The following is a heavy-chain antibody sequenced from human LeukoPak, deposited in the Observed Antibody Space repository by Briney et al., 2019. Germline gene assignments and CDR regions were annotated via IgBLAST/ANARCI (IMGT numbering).Heavy chain of an antibody. V-gene: IGHV1-69*04. Sequence: SVKVSCKASGGTFSSYAISWVRQAPGQGLEWMGRIIPILGIANYAQKFQGRVTITADKSTSTAYMELSSLRSEDTTVYYCARALVRGRAHGAFYDILTGYYEDSYYYGMDVWGQGTTVTVSS. D-gene: IGHD3-9*01. CDR3: ARALVRGRAHGAFYDILTGYYEDSYYYGMDV. CDR1: GGTFSSYA. J-gene: IGHJ6*02. CDR2: IIPILGIA.